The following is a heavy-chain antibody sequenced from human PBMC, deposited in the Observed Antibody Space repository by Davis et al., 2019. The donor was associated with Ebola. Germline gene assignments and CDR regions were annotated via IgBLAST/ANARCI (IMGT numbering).Heavy chain of an antibody. CDR3: ARGLLDYGEYSGWGMDV. CDR1: GDTFSTNS. Sequence: ASVKVSCKASGDTFSTNSVNWVRQAPGQGLEWMGWITAYNGYTKYAQNFEGRVTMTTDTSTSTAYMELRSLRSDDTAVYYCARGLLDYGEYSGWGMDVWGQGTAVTVSS. J-gene: IGHJ6*02. V-gene: IGHV1-18*01. CDR2: ITAYNGYT. D-gene: IGHD4-17*01.